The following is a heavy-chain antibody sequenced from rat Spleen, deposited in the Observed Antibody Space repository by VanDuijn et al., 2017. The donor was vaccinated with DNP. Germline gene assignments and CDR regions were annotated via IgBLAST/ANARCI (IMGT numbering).Heavy chain of an antibody. D-gene: IGHD1-4*01. CDR3: TRGGYPGDAMDA. J-gene: IGHJ4*01. V-gene: IGHV2-1*01. CDR1: GLSLTSNS. CDR2: IWRGGSA. Sequence: QVQLKESGPGLVQPSQTLSLTCTVSGLSLTSNSVHWVRQPPGKGLEWVGAIWRGGSADYNSALTSRLSISRDTSRSQVLLKMNSLQTEDTAIYFCTRGGYPGDAMDAWGQGTSVTVSS.